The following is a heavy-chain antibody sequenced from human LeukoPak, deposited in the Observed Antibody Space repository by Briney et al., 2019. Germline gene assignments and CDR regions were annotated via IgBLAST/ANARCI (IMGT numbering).Heavy chain of an antibody. CDR1: GFTFSRYW. J-gene: IGHJ4*02. CDR2: IKEDGSEE. V-gene: IGHV3-7*01. Sequence: GGSLRLSCAASGFTFSRYWTNWVRQAPGKGLEWVANIKEDGSEEYYVDSVKGRFTISRDNAKNSLYLQMNSLRAEDTAVYYCASWRGYRGYDYGFDYWGQGTLVTVSS. D-gene: IGHD5-12*01. CDR3: ASWRGYRGYDYGFDY.